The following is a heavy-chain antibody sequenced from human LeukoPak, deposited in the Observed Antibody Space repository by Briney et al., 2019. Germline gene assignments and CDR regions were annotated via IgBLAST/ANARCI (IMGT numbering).Heavy chain of an antibody. J-gene: IGHJ5*02. Sequence: ASVKVSCKASGYTFTGYYMHWVRQAPGQGLEWMGWINPNSGGTNYAQKFQGRVTMTRDTFISTAYMELSRLRSDDTAVYYCARNCSSTSCFSLDPWGQGTLVTVSS. CDR1: GYTFTGYY. D-gene: IGHD2-2*01. V-gene: IGHV1-2*02. CDR3: ARNCSSTSCFSLDP. CDR2: INPNSGGT.